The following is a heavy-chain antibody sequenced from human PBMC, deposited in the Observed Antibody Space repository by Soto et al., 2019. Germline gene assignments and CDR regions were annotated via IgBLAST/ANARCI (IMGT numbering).Heavy chain of an antibody. CDR1: GFTFSGFD. D-gene: IGHD6-13*01. V-gene: IGHV3-13*01. CDR3: AKSQEIGTHFFDS. J-gene: IGHJ4*02. Sequence: VGSLRLSCEASGFTFSGFDMHWVRQPTGKGLEWVSSIGTAGDTYYAVSVKGRFTISRDNAKNSLSLQMNSLRAGDMAVYFCAKSQEIGTHFFDSWGQGTQVTVPS. CDR2: IGTAGDT.